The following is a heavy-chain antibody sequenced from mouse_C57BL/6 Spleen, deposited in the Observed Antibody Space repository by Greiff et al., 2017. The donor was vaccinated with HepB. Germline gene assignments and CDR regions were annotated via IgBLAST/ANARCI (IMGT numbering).Heavy chain of an antibody. Sequence: VQLQQSGAELVRPGTSVKVSCKASGYAFTNYLIEWVKQRPGQGLEWIGVINPGSGGTNYNEKFKGKATLTADKSSSTAYMQLSSLTSEDSAVYFCAREGDGYWDWYFDVWGTGTPVTVSS. CDR2: INPGSGGT. J-gene: IGHJ1*03. CDR1: GYAFTNYL. V-gene: IGHV1-54*01. CDR3: AREGDGYWDWYFDV. D-gene: IGHD2-3*01.